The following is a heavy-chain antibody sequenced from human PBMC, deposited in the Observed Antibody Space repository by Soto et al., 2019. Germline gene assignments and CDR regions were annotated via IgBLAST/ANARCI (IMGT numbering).Heavy chain of an antibody. V-gene: IGHV3-21*01. CDR2: ISSSSSYI. J-gene: IGHJ4*02. CDR1: GFTFSNAW. CDR3: ARAYDSSGYLGY. Sequence: GGSLRLSCAASGFTFSNAWMNWVRQAPGKGLEWVSSISSSSSYIYYADSVKGRFTISRDNAKNSLYLQMNSLRAEDTAVYYCARAYDSSGYLGYWGQGTLVTVSS. D-gene: IGHD3-22*01.